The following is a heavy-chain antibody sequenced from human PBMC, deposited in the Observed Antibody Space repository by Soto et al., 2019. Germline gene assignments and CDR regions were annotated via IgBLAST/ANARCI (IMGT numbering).Heavy chain of an antibody. CDR3: AGGIAARPLGY. J-gene: IGHJ4*02. V-gene: IGHV4-59*01. CDR1: GGSISSYY. CDR2: IYYSGST. D-gene: IGHD6-6*01. Sequence: SETLSLTCTVSGGSISSYYWSWIRQPPGKGLEWIGYIYYSGSTNYNPSLKSRVTISVDTSKNQFSLKLSSVSAADTAVYYCAGGIAARPLGYWGQGTLVTVS.